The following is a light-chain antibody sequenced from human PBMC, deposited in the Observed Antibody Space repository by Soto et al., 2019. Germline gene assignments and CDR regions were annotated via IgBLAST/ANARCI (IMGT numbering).Light chain of an antibody. V-gene: IGKV3-20*01. CDR1: QSVSSSY. Sequence: EIVLTQSPGTLSLSPGERATLSCRASQSVSSSYFAWYQQKPGQPPRLLIYGASSRATGIPDRFSGSGSGTDFTPTSSRREPEDFAVYYCQQYGTSPWTFGQGTKVEIK. J-gene: IGKJ1*01. CDR3: QQYGTSPWT. CDR2: GAS.